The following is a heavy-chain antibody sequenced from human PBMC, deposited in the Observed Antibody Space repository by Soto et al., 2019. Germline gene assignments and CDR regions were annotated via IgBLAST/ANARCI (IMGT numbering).Heavy chain of an antibody. V-gene: IGHV4-30-4*01. Sequence: KTSETLSLTCTVSGGSISSGDYYWSWIRQPPGKGLEWIGYIYYSGSTYYNPSLKSRVTISVDTSKNQFSLKLSSVTAADTAVYYCAGAEGKYQLPSDYWGQGTLVTVS. CDR3: AGAEGKYQLPSDY. CDR2: IYYSGST. D-gene: IGHD2-2*01. J-gene: IGHJ4*02. CDR1: GGSISSGDYY.